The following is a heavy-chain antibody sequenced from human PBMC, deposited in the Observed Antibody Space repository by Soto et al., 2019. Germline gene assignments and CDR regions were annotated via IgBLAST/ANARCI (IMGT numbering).Heavy chain of an antibody. Sequence: ASETLSLTCPVSGGSVSSATYFWSWVRQPPGGGLEWIAYILYSGSTKYNPSLKSRVTILLSTSTTQFSLRLTSVTAPDTAVYHRARGMSHRISNLDLWGPGTVVNVSS. V-gene: IGHV4-61*01. J-gene: IGHJ5*02. CDR1: GGSVSSATYF. CDR3: ARGMSHRISNLDL. CDR2: ILYSGST.